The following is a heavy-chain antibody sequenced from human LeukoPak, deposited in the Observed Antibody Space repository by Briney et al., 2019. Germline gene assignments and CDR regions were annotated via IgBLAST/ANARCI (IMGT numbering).Heavy chain of an antibody. Sequence: SETLSLTCTVSGASITGYYWSWIRQPPGKGLEWIGYIYYSGTTNHNPSLKSRVTISVDTSKNQFSLKLSSVTAADTAMYYCARVKDYGDHAPDWGQGTLVTVSS. CDR3: ARVKDYGDHAPD. V-gene: IGHV4-59*12. CDR1: GASITGYY. CDR2: IYYSGTT. J-gene: IGHJ4*02. D-gene: IGHD4-17*01.